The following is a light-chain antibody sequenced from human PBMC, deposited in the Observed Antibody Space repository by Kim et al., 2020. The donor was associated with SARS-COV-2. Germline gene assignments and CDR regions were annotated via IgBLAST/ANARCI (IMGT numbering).Light chain of an antibody. Sequence: DIQMTQSPSFLSASVGDRVTITCRASQIVINWLAWYQQKPGQAPKLLISTASSLQSGVPSRFTGAGSGTDFTLTINSLQPEDSATYYCQQTMSFPYTFGQGSKLEI. CDR3: QQTMSFPYT. CDR1: QIVINW. V-gene: IGKV1-12*01. CDR2: TAS. J-gene: IGKJ2*01.